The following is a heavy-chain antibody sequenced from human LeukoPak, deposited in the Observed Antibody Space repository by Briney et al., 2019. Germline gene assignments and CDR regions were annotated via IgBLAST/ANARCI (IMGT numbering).Heavy chain of an antibody. CDR2: INYSGST. J-gene: IGHJ5*02. D-gene: IGHD2-15*01. CDR1: GGSLSSYY. V-gene: IGHV4-59*12. Sequence: SETLSLTCTVSGGSLSSYYWSWIRQPPGKGLEWIGYINYSGSTNYNSSLKSRVTISVDTSKNQFSLKLSSVTAADTAVYYCARVSCGGGSCYHSRGWFDPWGQGTLVTVSS. CDR3: ARVSCGGGSCYHSRGWFDP.